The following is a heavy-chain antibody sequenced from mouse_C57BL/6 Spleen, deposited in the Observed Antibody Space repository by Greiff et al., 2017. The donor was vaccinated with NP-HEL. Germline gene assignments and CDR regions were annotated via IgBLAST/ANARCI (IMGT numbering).Heavy chain of an antibody. CDR3: ANYYGSSRDLYFDV. Sequence: QVQLQQSGPELVKPGASVKISCKASGYAFSSSWMNWVKQRPGKGLEWIGRIYSGDGDTNYNGKFKGKATLTADKSSSTAYMQLSSLTSEASAVYFCANYYGSSRDLYFDVWGTGTTVTVSS. CDR2: IYSGDGDT. V-gene: IGHV1-82*01. J-gene: IGHJ1*03. CDR1: GYAFSSSW. D-gene: IGHD1-1*01.